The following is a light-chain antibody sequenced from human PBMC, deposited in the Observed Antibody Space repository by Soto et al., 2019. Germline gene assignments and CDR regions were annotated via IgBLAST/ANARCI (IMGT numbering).Light chain of an antibody. J-gene: IGKJ3*01. CDR2: AAS. CDR3: LQLKTYPRT. Sequence: DIQLTQSPSFLSASVGDRVTITCRASQGINNYLAWFQQEPGKAPKLLIYAASTLQSGVPSRFSASGSGTEFTLTISSLQPEDFATYYCLQLKTYPRTFGPGTKVDIK. CDR1: QGINNY. V-gene: IGKV1-9*01.